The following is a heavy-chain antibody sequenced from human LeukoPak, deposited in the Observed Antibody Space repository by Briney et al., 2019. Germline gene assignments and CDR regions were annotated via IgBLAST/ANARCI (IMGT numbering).Heavy chain of an antibody. J-gene: IGHJ4*02. CDR3: ARHTAPYSSSWYLLDY. D-gene: IGHD6-13*01. V-gene: IGHV4-39*01. CDR2: IYYSGST. Sequence: SETLSLTCTVSGGSVSSSSYYWGWIRQPPGKGLEWIGSIYYSGSTYYNPSLKCRVTISVDTSKNQFSLKLSSVTAADTAVYYCARHTAPYSSSWYLLDYWGQGTLVTVSS. CDR1: GGSVSSSSYY.